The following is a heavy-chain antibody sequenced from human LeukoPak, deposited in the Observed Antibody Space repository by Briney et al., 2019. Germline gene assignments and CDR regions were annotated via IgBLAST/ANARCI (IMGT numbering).Heavy chain of an antibody. J-gene: IGHJ3*02. CDR3: AREPIAGSHDAFDI. CDR1: GFTVSSNY. V-gene: IGHV3-53*01. CDR2: IYSGGST. D-gene: IGHD6-13*01. Sequence: GGSLRLSCAASGFTVSSNYMSWVRQAPGKGLECVSVIYSGGSTYYADSVKGRFTISRDNSKSTLYLQMHSLRAEDTAVYYCAREPIAGSHDAFDIWGQGTMVTVSS.